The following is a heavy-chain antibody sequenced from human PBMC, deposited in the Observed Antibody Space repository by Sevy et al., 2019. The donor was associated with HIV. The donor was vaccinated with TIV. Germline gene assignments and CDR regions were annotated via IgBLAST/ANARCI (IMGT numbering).Heavy chain of an antibody. V-gene: IGHV1-18*01. D-gene: IGHD2-2*01. Sequence: ASVKVSCKASGYIFKDFGISWLRQAPGQGLEWMGWISAYNGNTDYAQKFQGRVTMTADTSTSTAYMELRRLRSDDSAVYYCARDPSIVEVPAATWYDPWGQGTLVTVSS. J-gene: IGHJ5*02. CDR3: ARDPSIVEVPAATWYDP. CDR1: GYIFKDFG. CDR2: ISAYNGNT.